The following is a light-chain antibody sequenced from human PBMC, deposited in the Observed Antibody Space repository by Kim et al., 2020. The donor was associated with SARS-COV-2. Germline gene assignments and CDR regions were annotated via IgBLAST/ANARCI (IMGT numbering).Light chain of an antibody. Sequence: SVSPGERAPLSCGTSQNIGSNLAWYQQKPGQAPRLLIYGASTRATGISGRFSGSGSGTDFTLTISSLQSEDLAVYYCQQYGDWPYVFGQGTKLEI. CDR1: QNIGSN. CDR2: GAS. CDR3: QQYGDWPYV. V-gene: IGKV3-15*01. J-gene: IGKJ2*01.